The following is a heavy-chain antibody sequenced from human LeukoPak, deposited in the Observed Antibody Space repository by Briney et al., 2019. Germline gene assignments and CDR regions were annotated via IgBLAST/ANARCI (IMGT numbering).Heavy chain of an antibody. J-gene: IGHJ5*02. Sequence: GASVKVSCKASGYTFTDYYMHWVRQAPGLGLEWMGWINPNSGGTNYTEKFQGRVTVARDTSITTAYMELSRLRSDDTAIYYCARGVLAGYYSSGYPFYNWFDPWGQGTLVTVSS. CDR1: GYTFTDYY. V-gene: IGHV1-2*02. CDR3: ARGVLAGYYSSGYPFYNWFDP. CDR2: INPNSGGT. D-gene: IGHD3-22*01.